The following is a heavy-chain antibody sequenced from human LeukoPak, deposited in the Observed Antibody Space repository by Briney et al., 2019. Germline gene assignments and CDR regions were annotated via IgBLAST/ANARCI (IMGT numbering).Heavy chain of an antibody. CDR1: GYRFTNYW. D-gene: IGHD5-12*01. Sequence: GESLKISCKGSGYRFTNYWIGWVRQMPGKGLEWMGIIYPRDSDTRYSPSFQGQVTISADMSISTAYLQWSSLKASDTAMYYCARRGFSGYENNDFDFWGQGPLVTVSS. CDR3: ARRGFSGYENNDFDF. V-gene: IGHV5-51*01. CDR2: IYPRDSDT. J-gene: IGHJ4*02.